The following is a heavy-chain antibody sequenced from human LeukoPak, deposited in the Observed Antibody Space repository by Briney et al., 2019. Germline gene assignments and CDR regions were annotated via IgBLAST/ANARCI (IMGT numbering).Heavy chain of an antibody. D-gene: IGHD6-19*01. CDR2: IYYSGST. V-gene: IGHV4-61*08. CDR3: ARNLGSGWYDPYYFDY. Sequence: SETLSLTCTVSGGSISSGGFYWSWIRQPPGKGLEWIGYIYYSGSTNYNPSLKSRVTISVDTSKNQFSLKLSSVTAADTAVYYCARNLGSGWYDPYYFDYWGQGTLVTVSS. J-gene: IGHJ4*02. CDR1: GGSISSGGFY.